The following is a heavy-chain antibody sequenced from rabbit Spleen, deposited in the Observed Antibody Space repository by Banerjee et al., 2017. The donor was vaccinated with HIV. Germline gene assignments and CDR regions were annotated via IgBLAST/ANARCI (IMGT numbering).Heavy chain of an antibody. CDR1: GVSFSDKDV. D-gene: IGHD4-2*01. J-gene: IGHJ4*01. Sequence: EQLEESGGGLVQPEGSLTLTCKASGVSFSDKDVMCWVRQAPGKGLEWITCIYAGDGITDYASWAKGRFTISKTSSTTVTLQMTSLTAADTATYFCVRDLYGGWISYYFNLWGQGTLVTVS. V-gene: IGHV1S45*01. CDR2: IYAGDGIT. CDR3: VRDLYGGWISYYFNL.